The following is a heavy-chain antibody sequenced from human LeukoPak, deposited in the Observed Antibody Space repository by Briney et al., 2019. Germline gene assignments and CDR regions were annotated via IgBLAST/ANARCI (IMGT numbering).Heavy chain of an antibody. Sequence: PGGSLRLSCAASGFTFSSYAMSWVRQAPGKGLEWVSAISGSGGSTYCADSVKGRFTISRDNSKNTLYLQMNSLRAEDTAVYYCAKDYRALDYGDPVDAFDIWGQGTMVTVSS. CDR2: ISGSGGST. CDR3: AKDYRALDYGDPVDAFDI. V-gene: IGHV3-23*01. D-gene: IGHD4-17*01. J-gene: IGHJ3*02. CDR1: GFTFSSYA.